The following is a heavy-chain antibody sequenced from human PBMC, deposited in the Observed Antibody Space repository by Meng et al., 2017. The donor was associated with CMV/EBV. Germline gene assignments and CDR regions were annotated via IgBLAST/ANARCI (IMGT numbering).Heavy chain of an antibody. V-gene: IGHV3-7*01. J-gene: IGHJ4*02. Sequence: GESLKISCAASGFTFSSYAMHWVRRAPGKGLEWVANIKQDGSEKYYVDSVKGRFTISRDNAKNSLYLQMNSLRAEDTAVYYCARVRGSYSLDYWGQGTLVTVSS. CDR1: GFTFSSYA. CDR2: IKQDGSEK. D-gene: IGHD1-26*01. CDR3: ARVRGSYSLDY.